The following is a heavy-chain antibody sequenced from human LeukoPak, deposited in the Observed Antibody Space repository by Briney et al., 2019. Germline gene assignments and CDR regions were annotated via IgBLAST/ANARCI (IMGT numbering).Heavy chain of an antibody. CDR2: INHSGST. V-gene: IGHV4-34*01. Sequence: KPSETLSPTCAVYGGSFSGYYWSWIRQPPGKGLEWIGEINHSGSTNYNPSLKSRVTISVDTSKNQFSLKLSSVTAADTAVYYCAREAYHDSSGYYYDYWGQGTLVTVSS. CDR1: GGSFSGYY. D-gene: IGHD3-22*01. J-gene: IGHJ4*02. CDR3: AREAYHDSSGYYYDY.